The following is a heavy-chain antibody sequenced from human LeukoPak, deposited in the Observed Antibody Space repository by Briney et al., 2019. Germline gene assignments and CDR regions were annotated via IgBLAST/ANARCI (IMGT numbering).Heavy chain of an antibody. CDR1: GFSFSDYY. CDR2: IYTSGST. V-gene: IGHV4-4*07. CDR3: ARASYSYDINGWVPFDY. Sequence: GSLRLSCAASGFSFSDYYMNWIRQPAGKGLEWIGRIYTSGSTNYNPSLKSRVTISGDTSKNQFSLRLSSVTAADTAVYYCARASYSYDINGWVPFDYWGQGTLVTVSS. D-gene: IGHD3-22*01. J-gene: IGHJ4*02.